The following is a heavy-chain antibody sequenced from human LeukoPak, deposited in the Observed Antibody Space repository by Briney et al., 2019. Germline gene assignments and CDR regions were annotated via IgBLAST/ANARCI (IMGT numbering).Heavy chain of an antibody. CDR3: ARELSPAAVKYYFDY. CDR2: MNPNSGNT. J-gene: IGHJ4*02. V-gene: IGHV1-8*01. CDR1: GYTFTSYD. D-gene: IGHD2-2*01. Sequence: GASVKVSCKASGYTFTSYDINWVRQATGQGLEWMGWMNPNSGNTGYAQKFQGRVTMTRDTSTSTVYMELSSLRSEDTAVYYCARELSPAAVKYYFDYWGQGTLVTVSS.